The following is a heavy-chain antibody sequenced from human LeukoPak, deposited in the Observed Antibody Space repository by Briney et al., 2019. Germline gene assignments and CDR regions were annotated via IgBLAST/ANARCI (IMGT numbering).Heavy chain of an antibody. CDR3: AREYGYYYYMDV. Sequence: SETLSLTCTVSGGSISSSSYYWGWIRQPPGKGLEWIGSIYYSGSTNYNPSLKSRVTISVDTSKNQFSLKLSSVTAADTAVYYCAREYGYYYYMDVWGKGTTVTISS. CDR2: IYYSGST. CDR1: GGSISSSSYY. V-gene: IGHV4-39*07. J-gene: IGHJ6*03. D-gene: IGHD4-17*01.